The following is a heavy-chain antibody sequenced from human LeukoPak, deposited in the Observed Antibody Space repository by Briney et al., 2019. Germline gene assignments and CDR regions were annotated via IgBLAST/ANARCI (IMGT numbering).Heavy chain of an antibody. CDR3: APSPVASYYYYGMDV. Sequence: GGSLRLSCAASGFTFSSYWMSWVRQAPGKGLGWVSAISGSGGSTYYADSVKGRFTISRDNSKNTLYLQMNSLRAEDTAVYYCAPSPVASYYYYGMDVRGQGTTVTVSS. J-gene: IGHJ6*02. D-gene: IGHD2-2*01. CDR1: GFTFSSYW. V-gene: IGHV3-23*01. CDR2: ISGSGGST.